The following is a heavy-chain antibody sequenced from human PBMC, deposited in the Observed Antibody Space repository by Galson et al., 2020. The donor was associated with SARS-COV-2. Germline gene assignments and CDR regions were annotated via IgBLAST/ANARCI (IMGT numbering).Heavy chain of an antibody. V-gene: IGHV3-73*01. CDR2: IRSKANSYST. D-gene: IGHD3-3*01. CDR3: TRHTIFGLGNWFDP. CDR1: GFTFSDSA. J-gene: IGHJ5*02. Sequence: GGSLRLSCAASGFTFSDSAMHWVRQASGKGLEWVGRIRSKANSYSTSYAASVKGRFTISRDDSKNTAYLQMNSLKTEDTAVYYCTRHTIFGLGNWFDPWGQGTLVTVSS.